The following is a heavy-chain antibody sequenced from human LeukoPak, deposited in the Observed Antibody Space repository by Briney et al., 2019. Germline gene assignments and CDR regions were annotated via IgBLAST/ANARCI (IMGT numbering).Heavy chain of an antibody. CDR1: GFIFSSYW. V-gene: IGHV3-30*02. J-gene: IGHJ4*02. CDR3: AKERYSSSSLFAITPFDY. Sequence: PGGSLRLSCAASGFIFSSYWVTWVRQAPGKGLEWVAIIQYDGSNEYYVDSVQGRFTISRDNSKNTLYLQMNSLRTEDTAVYYCAKERYSSSSLFAITPFDYWGQGTLVTVSS. CDR2: IQYDGSNE. D-gene: IGHD6-13*01.